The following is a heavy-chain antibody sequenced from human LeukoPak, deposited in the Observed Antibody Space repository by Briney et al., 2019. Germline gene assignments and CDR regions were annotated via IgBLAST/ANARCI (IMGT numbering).Heavy chain of an antibody. J-gene: IGHJ4*02. D-gene: IGHD6-19*01. CDR1: GFTFSSYA. CDR2: ISWNSGSI. V-gene: IGHV3-9*01. CDR3: AKDTGIAVAGHIDY. Sequence: GGSLRLSCAASGFTFSSYAMHWVRQAPGKGLEWVSGISWNSGSIGYADSVKGRFTISRDNAKNSLYLQMNSLSAEDTAFYYCAKDTGIAVAGHIDYWGQGTLVTVSS.